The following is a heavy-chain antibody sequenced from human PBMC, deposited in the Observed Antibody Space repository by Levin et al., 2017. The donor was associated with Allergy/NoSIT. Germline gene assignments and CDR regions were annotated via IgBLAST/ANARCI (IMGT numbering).Heavy chain of an antibody. CDR2: IDSATTAI. D-gene: IGHD5/OR15-5a*01. CDR3: ARDMYTTGWAYYYAMDV. J-gene: IGHJ6*02. V-gene: IGHV3-48*02. CDR1: GFTFSSYS. Sequence: GESLKISCVASGFTFSSYSMNWVRQAPGKGLEWISYIDSATTAIYYADSVKGRFTISRDNAQNSLYLQMNSQGDEDMAVYYCARDMYTTGWAYYYAMDVWGQGTSVTVSS.